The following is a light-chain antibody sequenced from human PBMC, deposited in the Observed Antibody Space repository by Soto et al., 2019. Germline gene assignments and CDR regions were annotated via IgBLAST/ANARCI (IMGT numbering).Light chain of an antibody. CDR2: GNG. Sequence: QSVLTQPPSVSGAPGQRVTISCTGSSSNIGAGYDVHWYQQVPGTAPKLLIYGNGNRPSGVPDRFSGSKSGTSASLAITGLQDEDEADYYCQSYDSSLGVVLFGGGTKLTVL. V-gene: IGLV1-40*01. J-gene: IGLJ2*01. CDR3: QSYDSSLGVVL. CDR1: SSNIGAGYD.